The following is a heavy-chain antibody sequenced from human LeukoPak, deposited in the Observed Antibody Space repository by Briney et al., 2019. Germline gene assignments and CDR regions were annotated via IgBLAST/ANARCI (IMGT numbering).Heavy chain of an antibody. D-gene: IGHD5-24*01. CDR3: ARDARRWLQLLKGAFGY. CDR2: ISSSGSTI. Sequence: PGGSLRLSCAASGFTFSSYEMNWVRQAPGKGLEWVSYISSSGSTIYYADSVKGRFTISRDNAKNSLYLQMNSLRAEDTAVYYCARDARRWLQLLKGAFGYWGQGTLVTVSS. V-gene: IGHV3-48*03. CDR1: GFTFSSYE. J-gene: IGHJ4*02.